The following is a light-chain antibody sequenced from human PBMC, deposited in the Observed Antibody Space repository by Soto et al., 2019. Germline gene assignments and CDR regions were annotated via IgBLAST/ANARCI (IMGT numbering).Light chain of an antibody. CDR1: SSDVGGYNY. J-gene: IGLJ1*01. CDR2: DVS. V-gene: IGLV2-14*01. Sequence: QSALTQPASVSGSPGQSLTISYTGTSSDVGGYNYVSWYQQHPGKAPKLMIYDVSNRPSGVSNRFSGSKSGNTASLTISGLQAEDEADYYCSSYTSSITLVFGTGTKVTVL. CDR3: SSYTSSITLV.